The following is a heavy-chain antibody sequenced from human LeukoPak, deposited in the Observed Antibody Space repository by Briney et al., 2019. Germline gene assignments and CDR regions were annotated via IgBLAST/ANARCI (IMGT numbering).Heavy chain of an antibody. CDR3: ARGQFAYCGGDCYFYAEYFQH. CDR2: INPSGGST. J-gene: IGHJ1*01. V-gene: IGHV1-46*01. D-gene: IGHD2-21*02. Sequence: ASVTVSCKASGYTFTSYYMHWVRQAPGQGLEWMGIINPSGGSTSYAQKFQGRVTMTRDTSTSTVYMELSSLRSEDTAVYYCARGQFAYCGGDCYFYAEYFQHWGQGTLVTVSS. CDR1: GYTFTSYY.